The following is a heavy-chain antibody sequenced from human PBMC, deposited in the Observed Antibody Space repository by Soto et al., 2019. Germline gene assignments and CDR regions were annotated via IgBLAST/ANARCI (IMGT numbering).Heavy chain of an antibody. Sequence: QVQLVQSGAEVKKPGASVKVSCKASGYTFISYGISWVRPAPGQGLEWMGWISAYNGNTNYAQKLQGRVTMTTDTPTRTAYMELRSLRSDDTAVYYCARWGISLVRGVADSWGQGTLVTVSS. J-gene: IGHJ4*02. V-gene: IGHV1-18*01. D-gene: IGHD3-10*01. CDR2: ISAYNGNT. CDR3: ARWGISLVRGVADS. CDR1: GYTFISYG.